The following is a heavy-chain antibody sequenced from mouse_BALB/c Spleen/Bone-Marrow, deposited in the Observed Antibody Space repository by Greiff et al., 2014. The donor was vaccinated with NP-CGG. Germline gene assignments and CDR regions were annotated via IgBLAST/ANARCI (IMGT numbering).Heavy chain of an antibody. CDR2: IWGDGST. CDR1: GFSLTGYG. D-gene: IGHD2-4*01. J-gene: IGHJ4*01. CDR3: ARDSLLITRALDY. Sequence: QVQLQQSGPGLVAPSQSLSITCTVSGFSLTGYGVSWVRQSPGKGLERLGMIWGDGSTDYNSALKSRLSISKDNSKSQVFLKMNSLQTDDTARYYCARDSLLITRALDYWGQGTSVTVSS. V-gene: IGHV2-6-7*01.